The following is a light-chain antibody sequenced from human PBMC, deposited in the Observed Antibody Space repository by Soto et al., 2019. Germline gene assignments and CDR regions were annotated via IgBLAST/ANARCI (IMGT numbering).Light chain of an antibody. J-gene: IGKJ1*01. CDR2: DAS. V-gene: IGKV1-6*01. Sequence: AIQMTQSPSSLSASVGDRVTLTCRASQGIRNDLGWYQQKPGKAPKLLIYDASSLQSGVPSRFSGSGSGTDFTLTISSLQPEDFATYYCLRDYTGWTFGQGTKVEIK. CDR3: LRDYTGWT. CDR1: QGIRND.